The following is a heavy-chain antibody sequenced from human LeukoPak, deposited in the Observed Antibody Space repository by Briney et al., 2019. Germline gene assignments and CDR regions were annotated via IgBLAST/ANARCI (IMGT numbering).Heavy chain of an antibody. J-gene: IGHJ4*02. V-gene: IGHV3-30-3*01. Sequence: PGGSLRLSCTASGLTFSSYAMHWVRQAPGKGLEWVAVISYDGSNKYYADSVKGRFTISRDNSKNTLYLQMNSLRAEDTAVYYCARDSIWLLLWFGELSPHFDYWGQGTLVTVSS. D-gene: IGHD3-10*01. CDR3: ARDSIWLLLWFGELSPHFDY. CDR2: ISYDGSNK. CDR1: GLTFSSYA.